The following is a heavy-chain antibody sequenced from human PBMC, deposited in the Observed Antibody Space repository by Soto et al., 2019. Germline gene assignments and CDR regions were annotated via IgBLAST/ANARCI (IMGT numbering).Heavy chain of an antibody. CDR2: ISGGST. Sequence: GGSLRLSCAASGFTFSNYAMTWVRQAPGKGLEWVSCISGGSTYYADSVKGRFTIPRDNSKNALYLQMNSLRADDTAVYYCAKAGTSVYWGQGTLVTVSS. CDR1: GFTFSNYA. V-gene: IGHV3-23*01. CDR3: AKAGTSVY. D-gene: IGHD3-10*01. J-gene: IGHJ4*02.